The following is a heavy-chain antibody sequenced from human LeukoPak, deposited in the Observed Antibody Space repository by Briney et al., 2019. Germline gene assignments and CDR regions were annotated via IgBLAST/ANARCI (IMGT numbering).Heavy chain of an antibody. D-gene: IGHD1-26*01. V-gene: IGHV4-39*01. CDR3: ARYAVEYSGTYFDS. CDR1: GGSITRTNYY. Sequence: SGTLSLTCTVSGGSITRTNYYWGWIRQYPGKGLGWIGSIYYSGTTYHNPSLKTRVTISVDTSKNQFSLKLNSVTAADTAVYYCARYAVEYSGTYFDSWGQGSLVTVSS. J-gene: IGHJ4*02. CDR2: IYYSGTT.